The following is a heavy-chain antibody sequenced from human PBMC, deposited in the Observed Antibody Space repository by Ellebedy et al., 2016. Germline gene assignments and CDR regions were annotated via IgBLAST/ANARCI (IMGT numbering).Heavy chain of an antibody. CDR2: IYPGDSDT. V-gene: IGHV5-51*01. D-gene: IGHD3-3*01. CDR3: ARSDYDFWSGTSAGWFDP. Sequence: GESLKISCKGSGYSFTSYWIGWVRQMPGKGLEWMGIIYPGDSDTRYSPSFQGQVTISADKSISTAYLQWSSLKASDTAMYYCARSDYDFWSGTSAGWFDPWGQGTLVTVSS. CDR1: GYSFTSYW. J-gene: IGHJ5*02.